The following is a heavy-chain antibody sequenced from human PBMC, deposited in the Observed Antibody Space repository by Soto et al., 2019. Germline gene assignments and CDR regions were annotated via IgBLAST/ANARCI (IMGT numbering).Heavy chain of an antibody. J-gene: IGHJ4*02. CDR1: GGSIISNINY. CDR3: ARLVSAATPY. V-gene: IGHV4-39*01. Sequence: QLQLQESGPGLVKPSETLSLTCTVSGGSIISNINYWGWIRQPPGKGLEWIGTLYYSGTAYYNPSLRSRVTMSIDTAKNQFMLCLNSVTAADTAVYYCARLVSAATPYWGQGTLVAVSS. CDR2: LYYSGTA. D-gene: IGHD2-21*02.